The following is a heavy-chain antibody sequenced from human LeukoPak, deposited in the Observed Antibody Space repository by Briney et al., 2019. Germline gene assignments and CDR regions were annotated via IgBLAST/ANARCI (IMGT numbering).Heavy chain of an antibody. J-gene: IGHJ6*02. CDR3: ARTRGAELGDYYGMYG. V-gene: IGHV1-24*01. CDR1: GYTLTELS. D-gene: IGHD1-7*01. Sequence: GASVKVSCRVSGYTLTELSMHWVRQAPGKGLEWMGGFDPEDGETIYAQKFQGRVTMTRDTSTGTVYMELSSLRSEDTAVYCCARTRGAELGDYYGMYGWGQGTTVTVSS. CDR2: FDPEDGET.